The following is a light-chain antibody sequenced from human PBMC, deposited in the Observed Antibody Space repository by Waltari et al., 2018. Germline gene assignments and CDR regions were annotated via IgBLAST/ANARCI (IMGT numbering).Light chain of an antibody. CDR3: TSYTSSHGLV. Sequence: QSALTQTAPVYGSPEQSITIPCPGTSRDFGRFNYLPCYHKHPGKSPKVVIFDVSYQPSGVSNRFSASKSGNTASLTISGLQAEDEADYYCTSYTSSHGLVFGTGTKVTVL. CDR1: SRDFGRFNY. J-gene: IGLJ1*01. V-gene: IGLV2-14*03. CDR2: DVS.